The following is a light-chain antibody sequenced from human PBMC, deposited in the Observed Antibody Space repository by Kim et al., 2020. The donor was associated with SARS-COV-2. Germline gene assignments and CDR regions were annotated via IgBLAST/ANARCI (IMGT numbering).Light chain of an antibody. V-gene: IGKV1-8*01. CDR1: QGISSY. Sequence: AIRITQSPSSLSASTGDRVTITCRASQGISSYLAWYQQKPGKAPKLLIYAASTLQSGVPSRFSGSGSGTDFTLTISCLQSEDFATYYCQQYYNYPLTFGEGTKVDIK. CDR3: QQYYNYPLT. J-gene: IGKJ4*01. CDR2: AAS.